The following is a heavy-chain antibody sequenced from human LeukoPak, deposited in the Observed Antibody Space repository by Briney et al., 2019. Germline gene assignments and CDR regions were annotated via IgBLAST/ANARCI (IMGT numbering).Heavy chain of an antibody. CDR1: GFTFSSYA. J-gene: IGHJ6*02. V-gene: IGHV3-23*01. D-gene: IGHD3-3*01. CDR2: ISGSGGST. CDR3: AKDEGGTYYDFWSGYYLPYHYYGMDV. Sequence: GGSLRLSCAASGFTFSSYAMSWVRQAPGKGLEWVSAISGSGGSTYYADSVKGRFTIPRDNSKNTLYLQMNSLRAEDTAVYYCAKDEGGTYYDFWSGYYLPYHYYGMDVWGQGTTVTVSS.